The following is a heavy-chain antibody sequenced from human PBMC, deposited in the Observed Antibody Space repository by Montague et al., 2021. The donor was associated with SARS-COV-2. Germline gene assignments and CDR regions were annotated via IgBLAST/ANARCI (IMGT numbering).Heavy chain of an antibody. CDR2: MFYSGRN. Sequence: SETLSLTCTVSGDSINSDAAFWGWIRQSPGKGLEWIGSMFYSGRNFYNASLRSRLTMSVDTSKNQFSLELRAVTAADTGLYYCARRVNADTGNPNWFGPWGQGTLVTVSS. CDR3: ARRVNADTGNPNWFGP. D-gene: IGHD1-14*01. V-gene: IGHV4-39*01. CDR1: GDSINSDAAF. J-gene: IGHJ5*02.